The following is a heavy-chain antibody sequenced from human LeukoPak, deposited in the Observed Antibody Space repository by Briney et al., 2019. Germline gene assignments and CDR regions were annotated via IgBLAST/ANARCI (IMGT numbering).Heavy chain of an antibody. CDR1: GYTFPSYG. J-gene: IGHJ4*02. Sequence: ASVKVSCKASGYTFPSYGFSWVRQAPGQGLKWMGWISAHNGNTNYAQNLQGRVTMTTDTSTSTAYMELRSLRSDDTAVYYCARQGYGGHSQGAADYWGQGTLVTVSS. D-gene: IGHD4-23*01. CDR2: ISAHNGNT. CDR3: ARQGYGGHSQGAADY. V-gene: IGHV1-18*01.